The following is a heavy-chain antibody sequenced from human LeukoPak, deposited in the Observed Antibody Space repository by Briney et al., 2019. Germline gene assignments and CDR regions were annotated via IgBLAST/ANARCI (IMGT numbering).Heavy chain of an antibody. CDR1: GYTFTSYD. J-gene: IGHJ6*03. V-gene: IGHV1-8*03. CDR2: MNPNSGNT. CDR3: ARGPAVTTFWYYYYMDV. Sequence: ASVKVSCKASGYTFTSYDISWVRQATGQGLEWMGWMNPNSGNTGYAQKFQGRVTITRNTSISTAYMELSSLRSEDTAVYYCARGPAVTTFWYYYYMDVWGKGTTVTVSS. D-gene: IGHD4-17*01.